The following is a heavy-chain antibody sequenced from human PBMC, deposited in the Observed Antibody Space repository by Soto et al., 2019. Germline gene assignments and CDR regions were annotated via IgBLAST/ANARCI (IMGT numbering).Heavy chain of an antibody. V-gene: IGHV1-8*01. CDR3: ARAACDIEAPFWFDH. J-gene: IGHJ5*02. CDR2: MNPNSGNT. Sequence: ASCTSSRYPFTSYDINWVRHATGQGLAWMGWMNPNSGNTGYAQKFQGRVTMTRNTSISTAYMELSSLTSEDTAVYYWARAACDIEAPFWFDHWRRGNLVIV. D-gene: IGHD5-12*01. CDR1: RYPFTSYD.